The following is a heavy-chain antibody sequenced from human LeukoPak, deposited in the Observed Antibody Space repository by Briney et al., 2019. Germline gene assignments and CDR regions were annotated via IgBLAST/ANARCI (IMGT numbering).Heavy chain of an antibody. V-gene: IGHV1-69*04. D-gene: IGHD5-18*01. CDR1: GGTFSSYA. J-gene: IGHJ6*02. CDR2: IIPILGIA. CDR3: ARAGYSGYSYRRYGMDV. Sequence: GSSVKVSCKASGGTFSSYAISWVRQAPGQGLEWMGRIIPILGIANYAQKFQGRVTITADKSTSTAYMELSSLRAEDTAVYYCARAGYSGYSYRRYGMDVWGQGTTVTVSS.